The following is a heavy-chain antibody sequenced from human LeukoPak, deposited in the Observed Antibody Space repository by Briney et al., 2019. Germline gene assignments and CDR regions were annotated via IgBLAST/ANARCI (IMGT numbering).Heavy chain of an antibody. Sequence: PSETLSLTCAVSGGSFIGYYWSWVRQPPGKGLEWIGEINHSGSTNYNPSLKSRVTISVDTSKNQFSLKLSSVTAADAAVYYCERVRYYGRNWFDPWGQGTLVTVSS. CDR3: ERVRYYGRNWFDP. J-gene: IGHJ5*02. CDR1: GGSFIGYY. V-gene: IGHV4-34*01. CDR2: INHSGST. D-gene: IGHD3-10*01.